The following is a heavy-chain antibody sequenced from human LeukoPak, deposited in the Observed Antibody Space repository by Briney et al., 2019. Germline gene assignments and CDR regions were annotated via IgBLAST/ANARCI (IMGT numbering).Heavy chain of an antibody. J-gene: IGHJ4*01. CDR3: TRELPREVTLDY. D-gene: IGHD2-21*02. CDR2: INTDGSST. CDR1: GFTFISYG. V-gene: IGHV3-74*01. Sequence: GGSLRLSCAASGFTFISYGMQWVRQAPGKGLVWVSRINTDGSSTSYADSVKGRFAVSRDNAKNTVYLQVNSLRAEDTAVYFCTRELPREVTLDYWGQGTLVTVSS.